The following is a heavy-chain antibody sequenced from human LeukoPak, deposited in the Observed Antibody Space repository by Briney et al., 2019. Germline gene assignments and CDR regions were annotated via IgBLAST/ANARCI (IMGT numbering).Heavy chain of an antibody. CDR3: ARGRKDYDYVWGSYRYTGFYFDY. Sequence: KPSETLSLTCAVYGGSFSGYYWSWIRQPPGKGLEWIGEINHNGSTNYNPSLKSRVTISVDTSKNQFSLKLSSVTAADTAVYYCARGRKDYDYVWGSYRYTGFYFDYWGQGTLVTVSS. D-gene: IGHD3-16*02. J-gene: IGHJ4*02. CDR2: INHNGST. CDR1: GGSFSGYY. V-gene: IGHV4-34*01.